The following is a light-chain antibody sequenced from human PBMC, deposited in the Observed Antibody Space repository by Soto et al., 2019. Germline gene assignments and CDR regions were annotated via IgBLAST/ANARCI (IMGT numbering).Light chain of an antibody. CDR3: SSYAGTNNLGV. J-gene: IGLJ1*01. V-gene: IGLV2-8*01. CDR2: EVS. CDR1: SNDFGSYNY. Sequence: LTQPPSASGSPGQSVTISCTGTSNDFGSYNYVSWYQQHPGKAPKLMIYEVSKRPSGVPDRFSGSKSGNTASLTVSGLQAEDEADYYCSSYAGTNNLGVFGTGTKVTVL.